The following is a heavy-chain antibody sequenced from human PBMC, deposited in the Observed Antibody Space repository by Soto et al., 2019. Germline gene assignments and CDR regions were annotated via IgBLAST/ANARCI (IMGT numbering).Heavy chain of an antibody. CDR2: IYPGDSDT. D-gene: IGHD2-2*01. Sequence: GESLKISCKGSGYSFTSYWIGWVRQMPGKGLEWMGIIYPGDSDTRYSPSFQGQVTISADKSISTAYLQWSSLKASDTAMYYCARLLGYCSSTSCYAGNYYYYYGMDVWGQGTTVTVS. CDR1: GYSFTSYW. CDR3: ARLLGYCSSTSCYAGNYYYYYGMDV. V-gene: IGHV5-51*01. J-gene: IGHJ6*02.